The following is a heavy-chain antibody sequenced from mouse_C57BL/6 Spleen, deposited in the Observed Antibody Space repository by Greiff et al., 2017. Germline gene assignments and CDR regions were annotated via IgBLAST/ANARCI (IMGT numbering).Heavy chain of an antibody. CDR3: ARKGGYYVWFAY. D-gene: IGHD2-3*01. CDR1: GYTFTGYW. V-gene: IGHV1-9*01. CDR2: ILPGSGST. J-gene: IGHJ3*01. Sequence: VKLVESGAELMKPGASVKLSCKATGYTFTGYWIEWVKQRPGHGLEWIGEILPGSGSTTYNEKFKGKATFTADTSSNTAYMQLSSLTTEDSAIYYCARKGGYYVWFAYWGQGTLVTVSA.